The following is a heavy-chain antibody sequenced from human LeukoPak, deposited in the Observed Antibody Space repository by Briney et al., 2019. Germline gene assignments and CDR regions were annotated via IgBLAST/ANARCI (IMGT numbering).Heavy chain of an antibody. V-gene: IGHV1-2*02. CDR1: GYTFTGYY. Sequence: ASVKVSCKASGYTFTGYYMHWVRQAPGQGLEWMGWISRNSGGTNYAQKFQGRVTMTRDTSISTVYMELSRLRSDDMAVYYCARDRGYCSSTSCSTYNWFDPWGQGTLVTVSS. D-gene: IGHD2-2*01. CDR3: ARDRGYCSSTSCSTYNWFDP. CDR2: ISRNSGGT. J-gene: IGHJ5*02.